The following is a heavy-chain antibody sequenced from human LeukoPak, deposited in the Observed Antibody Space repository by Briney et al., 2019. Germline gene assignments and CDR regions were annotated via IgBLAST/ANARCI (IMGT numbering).Heavy chain of an antibody. CDR2: ISAYNGNT. V-gene: IGHV1-18*01. Sequence: ASVKVSCKASGYTFTSYGISWVRQAPGQGLEWMGWISAYNGNTNYAQKLQGRVTMTTDTSTSTAYMELSSLRSEDTAVYYCARGVYGDYVDYYYYMDVWGKGTTVTVSS. CDR1: GYTFTSYG. D-gene: IGHD4-17*01. CDR3: ARGVYGDYVDYYYYMDV. J-gene: IGHJ6*03.